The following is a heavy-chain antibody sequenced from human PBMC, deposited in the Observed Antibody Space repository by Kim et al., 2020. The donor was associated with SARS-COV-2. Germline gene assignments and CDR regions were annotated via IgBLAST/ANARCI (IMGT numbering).Heavy chain of an antibody. D-gene: IGHD5-18*01. CDR1: GGSISSSSYY. V-gene: IGHV4-39*07. Sequence: SETLSLTCTVSGGSISSSSYYWGRIRQPPGKGLEWIGSIYYSGSTYYNPSLKSRVTISVDTSKNQFSLKLSSVTAADTAVYYCARDPINQLWPTVFDYWGQGTLVTVSS. CDR3: ARDPINQLWPTVFDY. J-gene: IGHJ4*02. CDR2: IYYSGST.